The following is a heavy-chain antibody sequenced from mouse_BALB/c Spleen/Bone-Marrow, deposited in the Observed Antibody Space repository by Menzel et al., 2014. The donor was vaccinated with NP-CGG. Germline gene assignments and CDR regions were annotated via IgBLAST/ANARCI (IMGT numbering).Heavy chain of an antibody. CDR3: RRSVGNPFDH. Sequence: QVQLQQSDAELVKPGASVKISCKASGYTFIDHAIHWVKQKPEQGLEWIGYISPGNGDIKYNEKFKGKATLTADKSSSPAYMQLSGLTSEDSAVYICRRSVGNPFDHWGQGTTLTVSS. D-gene: IGHD2-1*01. CDR1: GYTFIDHA. V-gene: IGHV1S53*02. J-gene: IGHJ2*01. CDR2: ISPGNGDI.